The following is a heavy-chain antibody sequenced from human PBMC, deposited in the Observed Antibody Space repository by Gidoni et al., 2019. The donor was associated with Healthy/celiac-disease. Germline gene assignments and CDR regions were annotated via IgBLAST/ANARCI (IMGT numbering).Heavy chain of an antibody. Sequence: EVQLVESGGGLVQPGRSLRLSCAASGFTFDDYAMHWVRQAPGKGLEWVSGISWNSGSIGYADSVKGRFTISRDYAKNSLYLQMNSLRAEDTAVYYCAKGPGIAVAGTDYWGQGTLVTVSS. V-gene: IGHV3-9*01. CDR3: AKGPGIAVAGTDY. CDR2: ISWNSGSI. CDR1: GFTFDDYA. J-gene: IGHJ4*02. D-gene: IGHD6-19*01.